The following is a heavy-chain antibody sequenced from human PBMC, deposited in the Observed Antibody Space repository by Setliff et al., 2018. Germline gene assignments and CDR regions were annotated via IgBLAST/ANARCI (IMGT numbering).Heavy chain of an antibody. CDR2: INPNSGGT. J-gene: IGHJ3*02. CDR3: AREVSTGENSGCDI. Sequence: VASVKVSCKASGYTFTGSHIHWVRQAPGQGVEWMGWINPNSGGTNYAQQFQGRVTMTRDPSIGTAYMELSGLRSDDTAVYYWAREVSTGENSGCDIWGQGTVVTVSS. D-gene: IGHD3-9*01. CDR1: GYTFTGSH. V-gene: IGHV1-2*02.